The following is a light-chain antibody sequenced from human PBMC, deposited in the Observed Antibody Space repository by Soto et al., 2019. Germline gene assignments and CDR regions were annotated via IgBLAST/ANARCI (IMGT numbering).Light chain of an antibody. J-gene: IGLJ1*01. V-gene: IGLV2-14*03. CDR3: SSFSNSDTPYV. Sequence: QSALAQPASVSGSPGQSITISCAGSSRDIGGYDFVSWYQQHPGEVPKLIIFDVSDRPSGVSGRFSGSKSGDTASLTISGLQVEDEADYYCSSFSNSDTPYVFGTGTKVTVL. CDR1: SRDIGGYDF. CDR2: DVS.